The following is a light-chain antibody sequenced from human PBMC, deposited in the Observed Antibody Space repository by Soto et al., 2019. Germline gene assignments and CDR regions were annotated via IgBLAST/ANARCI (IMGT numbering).Light chain of an antibody. CDR1: QSVSNNY. CDR3: QQYNSWPIT. V-gene: IGKV3-20*01. CDR2: GAS. Sequence: EIVLTQSPGSLSLSPGERATLSCRASQSVSNNYLAWYQQKPGQAPRLLIYGASSRATGIPDRFSGSGSGTDFTLTISGLQSEDFAVYYCQQYNSWPITFGQGTRL. J-gene: IGKJ5*01.